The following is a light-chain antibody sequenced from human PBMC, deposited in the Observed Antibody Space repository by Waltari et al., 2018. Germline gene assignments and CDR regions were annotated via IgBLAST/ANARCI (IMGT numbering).Light chain of an antibody. J-gene: IGLJ1*01. V-gene: IGLV2-14*01. CDR2: EVS. CDR3: SSYTTSSAPGV. Sequence: QSALTQPASVSGSPGQSITISRSETDSDVGAYVFVSWYQQHPGKAPHLILYEVSNRPSGISNRFSASKSGNTASLTISGLQAEDEADYYCSSYTTSSAPGVFGTGTRVTVL. CDR1: DSDVGAYVF.